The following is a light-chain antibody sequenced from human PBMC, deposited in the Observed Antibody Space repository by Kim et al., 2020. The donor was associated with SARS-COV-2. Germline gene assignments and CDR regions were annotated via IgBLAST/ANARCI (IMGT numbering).Light chain of an antibody. V-gene: IGLV4-69*01. Sequence: VKLTGTRGSGHSSYAIAWHQQQPEKGPRYLMKLNSDGSHSKGDGIPDRFSGSSSGAERYLTISSLQSEDEADYYCQTWGTGINWVFGGGTQLTVL. CDR3: QTWGTGINWV. CDR2: LNSDGSH. CDR1: SGHSSYA. J-gene: IGLJ3*02.